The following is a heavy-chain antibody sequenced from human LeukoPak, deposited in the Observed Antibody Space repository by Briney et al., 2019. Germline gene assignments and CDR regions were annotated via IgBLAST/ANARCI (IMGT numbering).Heavy chain of an antibody. J-gene: IGHJ4*02. Sequence: SVKVSCKASGGTFSSYAISWVRQAPGQGLEWMGRIIPILGIANYAQKFQGRVTITADKSTSTAYMELSSLRSEDTAVYYCVREREMATISGFDYWGQGTLVTVSS. CDR2: IIPILGIA. D-gene: IGHD5-24*01. CDR3: VREREMATISGFDY. V-gene: IGHV1-69*04. CDR1: GGTFSSYA.